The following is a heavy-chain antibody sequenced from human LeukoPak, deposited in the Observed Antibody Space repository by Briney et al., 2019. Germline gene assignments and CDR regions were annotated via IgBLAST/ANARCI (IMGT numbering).Heavy chain of an antibody. CDR1: GFTFSSYW. CDR2: INSDGSST. D-gene: IGHD6-19*01. Sequence: GGSLRLSCAASGFTFSSYWMHWVRQAPGKGLVWVSRINSDGSSTSYADSVKGRFTISRDSSKNTLYLEMNSLRAEDTAVYYCARGGEWLDPERTPVDYWGQGTLVTVSS. CDR3: ARGGEWLDPERTPVDY. V-gene: IGHV3-74*01. J-gene: IGHJ4*02.